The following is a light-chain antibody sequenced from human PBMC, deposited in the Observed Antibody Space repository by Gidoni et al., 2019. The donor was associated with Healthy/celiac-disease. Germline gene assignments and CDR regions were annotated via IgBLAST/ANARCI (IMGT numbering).Light chain of an antibody. Sequence: IKLPQSPSSLSASVGDRVTITCRARQGISSCLAWYQQNPGKAPKLLIYAASTLQSGVPSRFSGSGSWTDFSLTISSMQPEDFATYYCHQLNSYPLTFGGGTKVEIK. CDR2: AAS. V-gene: IGKV1-9*01. J-gene: IGKJ4*01. CDR1: QGISSC. CDR3: HQLNSYPLT.